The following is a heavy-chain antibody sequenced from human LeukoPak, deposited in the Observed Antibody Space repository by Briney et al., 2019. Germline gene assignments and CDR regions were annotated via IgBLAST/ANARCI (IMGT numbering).Heavy chain of an antibody. V-gene: IGHV3-30*02. CDR1: GFTFSSYE. CDR3: VKDNPLDY. D-gene: IGHD1-14*01. Sequence: GGSLRLSCAASGFTFSSYEMNWVRQAPGKGLEWVAFIRYDGSNKLYADSVKGRFTISRDNSKNTLYLHINSLRAEDTAVYYCVKDNPLDYWGQGTLVIVSS. J-gene: IGHJ4*02. CDR2: IRYDGSNK.